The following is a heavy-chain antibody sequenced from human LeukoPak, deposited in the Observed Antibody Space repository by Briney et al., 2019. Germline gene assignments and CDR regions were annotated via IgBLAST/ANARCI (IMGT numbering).Heavy chain of an antibody. CDR2: IYYSGST. V-gene: IGHV4-59*01. Sequence: PSETLSLTCTVSGGSISSYYWSWIRQPPGKGLEWIGDIYYSGSTNHNPSLTSPVTISVDTSKNQFSLKLSSVTAADTAVYYCARGDHYFDTSDSYYFDYWGQGTLVTVSS. D-gene: IGHD3-22*01. CDR3: ARGDHYFDTSDSYYFDY. CDR1: GGSISSYY. J-gene: IGHJ4*02.